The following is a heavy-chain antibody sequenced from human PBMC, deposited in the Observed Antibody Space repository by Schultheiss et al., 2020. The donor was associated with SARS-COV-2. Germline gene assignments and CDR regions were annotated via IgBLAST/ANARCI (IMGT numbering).Heavy chain of an antibody. CDR1: GGSISGYY. Sequence: SETLSLTCTVSGGSISGYYWNWIRQPPGEGLEWIGYIYYRGTTNYNPSLKSRVTISVDTSKNQFSLKLSSVTTADTAVYYCARYYDFWSGLDYWGRGTLVTVSS. J-gene: IGHJ4*02. D-gene: IGHD3-3*01. V-gene: IGHV4-59*01. CDR3: ARYYDFWSGLDY. CDR2: IYYRGTT.